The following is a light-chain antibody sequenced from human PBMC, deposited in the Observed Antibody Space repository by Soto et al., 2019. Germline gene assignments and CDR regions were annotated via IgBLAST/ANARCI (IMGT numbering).Light chain of an antibody. J-gene: IGKJ1*01. CDR3: QQSYSTPVG. V-gene: IGKV1-39*01. CDR1: QSISSY. CDR2: AAS. Sequence: DIQMTQSPSSLSASVGDRVTITCRASQSISSYLNWYQQKPGKAPKLLIYAASSLQSGVPSRFSGSGSGTDCTLTIRSLQPEDFATYYCQQSYSTPVGFGQGTKVEIK.